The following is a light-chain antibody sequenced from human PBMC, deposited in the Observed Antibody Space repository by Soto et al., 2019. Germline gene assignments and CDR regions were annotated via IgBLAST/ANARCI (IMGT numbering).Light chain of an antibody. J-gene: IGKJ2*01. V-gene: IGKV3-20*01. Sequence: EIVLTQSPGTLSLSPGERATLSCRASQSVSRSYLAWYQQKPGQAPRLLIYGASSRATGIPDRFSGSGSGTDFTLTISRLEPEDFAVYYCQQYGSSPFYTFGQGTKLEIK. CDR3: QQYGSSPFYT. CDR1: QSVSRSY. CDR2: GAS.